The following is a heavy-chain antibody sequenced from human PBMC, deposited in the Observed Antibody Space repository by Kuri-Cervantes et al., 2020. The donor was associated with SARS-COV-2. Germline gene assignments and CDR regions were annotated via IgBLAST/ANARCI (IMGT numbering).Heavy chain of an antibody. V-gene: IGHV3-23*01. CDR2: ISGSGGST. Sequence: GESLKISCAASGFTFSSYAMSWVRQAPGKGLEWVSAISGSGGSTYYADSVKGRFTISRDNSKNTLYLQMNSLRAEDTAVYYCAKNDWEQPDAFDIWGQGTMVTVSS. D-gene: IGHD1-26*01. CDR3: AKNDWEQPDAFDI. J-gene: IGHJ3*02. CDR1: GFTFSSYA.